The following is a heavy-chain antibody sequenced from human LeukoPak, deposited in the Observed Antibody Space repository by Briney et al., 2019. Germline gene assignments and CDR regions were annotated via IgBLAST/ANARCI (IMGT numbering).Heavy chain of an antibody. Sequence: PGGSLRLSCAASGFTFSSYWMSWVRQAPGRGLEWVAKIKVDGREKDYLDSVKGRFTIPRDNAKNSLYLQMDSLRAEDTAMYYCARDSRGGFDCWGQGTLVTVSS. D-gene: IGHD3-10*01. J-gene: IGHJ4*02. V-gene: IGHV3-7*01. CDR1: GFTFSSYW. CDR3: ARDSRGGFDC. CDR2: IKVDGREK.